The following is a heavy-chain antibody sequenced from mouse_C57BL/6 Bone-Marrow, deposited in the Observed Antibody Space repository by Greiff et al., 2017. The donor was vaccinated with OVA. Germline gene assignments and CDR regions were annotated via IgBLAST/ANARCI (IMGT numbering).Heavy chain of an antibody. J-gene: IGHJ2*01. CDR3: ARSPYDYDRYYFDY. Sequence: QVQLQQSGAELVRPGASVKLSCKASGYTFTDYYINWVKQRPGQGLEWIARIYPGSGNTYYNEKFKGKATLTAEKSSSTAYMQLSSLTSEDSAVYFCARSPYDYDRYYFDYWGQGTTLTVSS. D-gene: IGHD2-4*01. CDR1: GYTFTDYY. CDR2: IYPGSGNT. V-gene: IGHV1-76*01.